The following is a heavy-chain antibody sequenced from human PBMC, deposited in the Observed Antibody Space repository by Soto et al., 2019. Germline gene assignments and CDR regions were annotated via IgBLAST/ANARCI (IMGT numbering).Heavy chain of an antibody. CDR1: GFTVSSNY. V-gene: IGHV3-53*04. CDR3: ASLPRLLWFGDQSDYYYMDV. CDR2: IYSGGST. J-gene: IGHJ6*03. Sequence: LRLSCAASGFTVSSNYMSWVRQAPGKGLEWVSVIYSGGSTYYADSVKGRFTISRHNSKNTLYLQMNSLRAEDTAVYYCASLPRLLWFGDQSDYYYMDVWGKGTTVTVSS. D-gene: IGHD3-10*01.